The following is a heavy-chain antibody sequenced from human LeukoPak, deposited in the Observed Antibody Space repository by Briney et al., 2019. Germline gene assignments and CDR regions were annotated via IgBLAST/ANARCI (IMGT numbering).Heavy chain of an antibody. CDR3: TREVDGMSAY. J-gene: IGHJ4*02. D-gene: IGHD1-14*01. CDR1: GFTFSSYD. Sequence: GGSLRLSCASSGFTFSSYDMSGVRQAPGKGLEWLGFIRSKASGGAIEYDPSVDGRFTISRDDSKSIAYLQMTSLKTEDTATYFCTREVDGMSAYWGQGTLVTVSS. CDR2: IRSKASGGAI. V-gene: IGHV3-49*04.